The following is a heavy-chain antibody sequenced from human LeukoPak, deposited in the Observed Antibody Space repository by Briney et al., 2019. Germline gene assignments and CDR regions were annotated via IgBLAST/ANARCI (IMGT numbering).Heavy chain of an antibody. CDR3: VKDDHYFDY. D-gene: IGHD3-3*01. Sequence: SGPTLVKPTQTLTLTCTFSGFSLSTSGVGVGWIRQPPGKALEWLALIYWDDDKRYSPSLKSRLTITKDTSKNQVVLTMTNMGPVDTATYYCVKDDHYFDYWGQGTLVTVSS. CDR1: GFSLSTSGVG. V-gene: IGHV2-5*02. CDR2: IYWDDDK. J-gene: IGHJ4*02.